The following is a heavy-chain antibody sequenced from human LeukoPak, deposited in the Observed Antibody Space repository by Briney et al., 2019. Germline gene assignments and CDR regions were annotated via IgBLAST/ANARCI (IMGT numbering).Heavy chain of an antibody. Sequence: GGSLRLSCAASGFTFSSYSMNWVRQAPGKGLEWVSSISSSSSYIYYADSVKGRSTISRDNAKNSLYLQMNSLRAEDTAVYYCAGGRNWFDPWGQGTLVTVSS. CDR2: ISSSSSYI. CDR1: GFTFSSYS. CDR3: AGGRNWFDP. J-gene: IGHJ5*02. V-gene: IGHV3-21*01.